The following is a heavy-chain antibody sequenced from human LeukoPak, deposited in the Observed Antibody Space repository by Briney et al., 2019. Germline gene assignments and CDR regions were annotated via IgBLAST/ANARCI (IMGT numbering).Heavy chain of an antibody. J-gene: IGHJ4*02. CDR2: ISYDGSNK. Sequence: PGRSLRLSCAASGFTFSSYGMHWVRQAPGKGLEWVAVISYDGSNKYYADSVKGRFTISRDNSKNTLYLQMNSLRAEDTAVCYCAKDLTNYYDSSGYDYWGQGTLVTVSS. CDR1: GFTFSSYG. CDR3: AKDLTNYYDSSGYDY. D-gene: IGHD3-22*01. V-gene: IGHV3-30*18.